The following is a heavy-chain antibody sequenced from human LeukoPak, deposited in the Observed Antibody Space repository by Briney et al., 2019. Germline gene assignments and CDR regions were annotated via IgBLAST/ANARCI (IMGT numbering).Heavy chain of an antibody. CDR3: ARAPPRDCSSTSCPYYYYMDV. CDR1: GYTFTSYG. J-gene: IGHJ6*03. CDR2: ISAYNGNT. D-gene: IGHD2-2*01. V-gene: IGHV1-18*01. Sequence: ASVKVSCKASGYTFTSYGISWVRQAPGQGLEWMGWISAYNGNTNYAQKLQGRVTMTTDTSTSTAYMELRSLRSDDTAVYYCARAPPRDCSSTSCPYYYYMDVWGKGTTVTVSS.